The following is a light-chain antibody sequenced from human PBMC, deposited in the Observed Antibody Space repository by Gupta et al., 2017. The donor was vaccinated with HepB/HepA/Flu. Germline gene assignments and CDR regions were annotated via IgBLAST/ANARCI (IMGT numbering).Light chain of an antibody. J-gene: IGKJ1*01. CDR2: DAS. CDR1: QSVSNY. Sequence: EIVLTQSPATLSLSPGERATLSCRASQSVSNYLAWYQQKPGQAPRLIIYDASNSATGIPARFSGSGSGTDFTLTISSREPEDFAVYYCQQRSYWPRWTFGQGTKVEIK. CDR3: QQRSYWPRWT. V-gene: IGKV3-11*01.